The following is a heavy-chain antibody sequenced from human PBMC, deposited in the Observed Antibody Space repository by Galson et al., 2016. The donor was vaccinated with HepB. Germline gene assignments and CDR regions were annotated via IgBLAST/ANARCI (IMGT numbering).Heavy chain of an antibody. V-gene: IGHV3-7*03. J-gene: IGHJ1*01. CDR1: GFTFGSVW. D-gene: IGHD3-22*01. Sequence: SLRLSCATSGFTFGSVWMSWVRQAPGKGLEWVANIKPDGSGRYYVDSLKGRFTISRDNARNSLYLQMNSLRAEDTAVYYCALYYYDSSGFVEYFQHWGQGTRVTVSS. CDR2: IKPDGSGR. CDR3: ALYYYDSSGFVEYFQH.